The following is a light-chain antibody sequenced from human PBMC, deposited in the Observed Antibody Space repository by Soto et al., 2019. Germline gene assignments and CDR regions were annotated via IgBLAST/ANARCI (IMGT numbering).Light chain of an antibody. CDR3: MQALQLPT. CDR2: LGS. CDR1: QSLLHSNGYNY. Sequence: DIVMTQSPLSLPVTPGEPASISCRSSQSLLHSNGYNYLDWYLQNPGQSPQLLIFLGSNRASGVPDRFSGSGSGTDFTLKISRVEAEDVGTYYCMQALQLPTFGQGTNVEIK. J-gene: IGKJ1*01. V-gene: IGKV2-28*01.